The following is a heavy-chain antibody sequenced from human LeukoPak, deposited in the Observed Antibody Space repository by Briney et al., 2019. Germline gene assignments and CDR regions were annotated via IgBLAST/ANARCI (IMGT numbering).Heavy chain of an antibody. V-gene: IGHV3-74*01. CDR1: GFTFSSYW. Sequence: GGSLRLSCAASGFTFSSYWMHWVRQAAGQGLVWVSHINTDGSSTTYADSVKGRFTISRDNAKKTLYLQMNSLRAEDTAVYYCARGGPLARTTDYWGQGTMVTVSS. D-gene: IGHD1-1*01. CDR3: ARGGPLARTTDY. CDR2: INTDGSST. J-gene: IGHJ4*02.